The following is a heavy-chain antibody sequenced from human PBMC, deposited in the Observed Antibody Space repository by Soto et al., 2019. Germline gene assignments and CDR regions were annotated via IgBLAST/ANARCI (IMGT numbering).Heavy chain of an antibody. V-gene: IGHV3-23*01. CDR1: GFTFRNYA. Sequence: PXGSLTLAFAAAGFTFRNYAMNWVRQAPGKGLELVSSISSNGGSAYYADSVKGRFTISRDNSKNTLYLQMNSLRADDTAVYYCARGYCSAVGCYVHYYYGFDVWGQGTTVTVSS. J-gene: IGHJ6*02. CDR2: ISSNGGSA. CDR3: ARGYCSAVGCYVHYYYGFDV. D-gene: IGHD2-15*01.